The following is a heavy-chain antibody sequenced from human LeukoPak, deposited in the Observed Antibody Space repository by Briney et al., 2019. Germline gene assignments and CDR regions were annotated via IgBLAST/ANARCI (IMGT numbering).Heavy chain of an antibody. CDR2: IYYSGST. J-gene: IGHJ6*03. CDR1: GASISSSSYY. D-gene: IGHD1-7*01. V-gene: IGHV4-39*01. CDR3: ARHLQGGTTYYYYYYMDV. Sequence: SETLSLTCTVSGASISSSSYYWDWIRQPPGKGLEWIGSIYYSGSTYYNPSLKSRVTMSVDTSKNQFSLNLRSVTAADTAVYYCARHLQGGTTYYYYYYMDVWGKGTTVTVSS.